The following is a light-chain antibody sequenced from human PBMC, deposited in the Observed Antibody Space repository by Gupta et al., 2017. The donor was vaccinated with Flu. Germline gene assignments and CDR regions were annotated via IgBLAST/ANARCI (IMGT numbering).Light chain of an antibody. CDR1: SANIGAGYD. J-gene: IGLJ2*01. Sequence: VTISCTGSSANIGAGYDVHWYQQLPGTAPKLLIYGNSNRPSGVPDRFSGTNSGTSASTVTKVLQAEDEADDYCQYSDSSLSGAVFGGGTKLTVL. V-gene: IGLV1-40*01. CDR3: QYSDSSLSGAV. CDR2: GNS.